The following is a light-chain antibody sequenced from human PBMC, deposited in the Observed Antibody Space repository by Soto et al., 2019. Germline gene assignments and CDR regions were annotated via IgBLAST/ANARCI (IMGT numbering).Light chain of an antibody. J-gene: IGLJ1*01. V-gene: IGLV1-44*01. Sequence: QSVLTQTPSASGTPGQRVTISCSGSSSSVGSNAVNWYQQLPGTAPKVLIYSNNQRPAGVPDRFSGSKSGTSASLAISGRQSEDEADYYCATWDDSLNSYVFGTGTKVTVL. CDR1: SSSVGSNA. CDR2: SNN. CDR3: ATWDDSLNSYV.